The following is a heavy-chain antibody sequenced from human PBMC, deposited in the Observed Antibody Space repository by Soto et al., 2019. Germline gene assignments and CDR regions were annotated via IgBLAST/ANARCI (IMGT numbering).Heavy chain of an antibody. V-gene: IGHV3-23*04. Sequence: EVQLEESGGDLVKPGGSLRLSCAASGFTLSNFAMSWVRQAPGKGLEWVSVVSGAGITTKYAASVKGRFTVSRDNSKNTLSLQMDSLRAEDTGIYYCAKGRLRELDTGNFDYWGQGTLVPVSS. CDR3: AKGRLRELDTGNFDY. D-gene: IGHD4-17*01. CDR1: GFTLSNFA. CDR2: VSGAGITT. J-gene: IGHJ4*02.